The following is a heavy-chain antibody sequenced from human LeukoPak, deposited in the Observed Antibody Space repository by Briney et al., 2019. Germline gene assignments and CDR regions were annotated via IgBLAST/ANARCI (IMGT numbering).Heavy chain of an antibody. J-gene: IGHJ3*02. CDR1: GGSMRSDY. CDR3: AGTREGDIAASYAFHI. CDR2: SHYTGSA. Sequence: SETLSLTCTVSGGSMRSDYWSWIRQPPGEGLEWIGYSHYTGSANYDPSLESRVTISVDTSKNQLSLRLSSVTAADTAVYYCAGTREGDIAASYAFHIWGQGTMVTVSS. D-gene: IGHD6-13*01. V-gene: IGHV4-59*08.